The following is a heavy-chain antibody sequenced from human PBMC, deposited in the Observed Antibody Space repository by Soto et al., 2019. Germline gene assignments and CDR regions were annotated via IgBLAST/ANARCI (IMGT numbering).Heavy chain of an antibody. CDR1: GFTFSSYW. Sequence: ESGGGLVQPGGSLRLSCAASGFTFSSYWMSWVHQAPGKGLEWVANIKQDGSEKYYVDSVKGRFTISRDNAKNSLNLQMNSLRAEDTAVYYCARVTDYYESSGYFDYWGQGTLVTVSS. CDR3: ARVTDYYESSGYFDY. J-gene: IGHJ4*02. V-gene: IGHV3-7*01. D-gene: IGHD3-22*01. CDR2: IKQDGSEK.